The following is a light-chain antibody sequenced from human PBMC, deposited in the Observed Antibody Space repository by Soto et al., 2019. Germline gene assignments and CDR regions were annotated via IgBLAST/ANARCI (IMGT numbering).Light chain of an antibody. V-gene: IGKV3-11*01. J-gene: IGKJ5*01. CDR3: QQRSNWPPIS. Sequence: EIVLSKSPGTLSLTQWEIAPLSCRASQSVKTFLVWYQQRPGQAPRLLLHDASHRAAGIPARFSGSGCGTDFTLTISSLEPEDAAVYYCQQRSNWPPISFGQGTRLEIK. CDR1: QSVKTF. CDR2: DAS.